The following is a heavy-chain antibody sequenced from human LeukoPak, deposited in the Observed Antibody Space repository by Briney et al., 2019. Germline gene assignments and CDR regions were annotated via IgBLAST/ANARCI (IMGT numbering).Heavy chain of an antibody. V-gene: IGHV4-34*01. Sequence: SETLSLTCAVYGGSFSGYYWSWIRQPPGKGLEWIGRIYYSGSTFYNPSLKSRVTISVDTSKNQFSLRLSSVTAADTAVYYCARHGSTDYFDYWGQGTLVTVSS. J-gene: IGHJ4*02. CDR1: GGSFSGYY. CDR2: IYYSGST. D-gene: IGHD2-2*03. CDR3: ARHGSTDYFDY.